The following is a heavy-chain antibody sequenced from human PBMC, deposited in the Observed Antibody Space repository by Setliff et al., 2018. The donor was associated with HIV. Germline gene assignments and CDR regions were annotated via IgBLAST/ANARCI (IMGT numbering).Heavy chain of an antibody. CDR3: ARDDHYYDMGSILSDWFFDV. CDR2: VIPIFGST. D-gene: IGHD3-22*01. J-gene: IGHJ2*01. Sequence: ASVKVSCKASGYTFINYGITWVRQAPGQGLEWMGGVIPIFGSTTFAQKFQGRVTITADESRDTVEMELSSLTSEDTAVYYCARDDHYYDMGSILSDWFFDVWDRGTLVTVS. V-gene: IGHV1-69*13. CDR1: GYTFINYG.